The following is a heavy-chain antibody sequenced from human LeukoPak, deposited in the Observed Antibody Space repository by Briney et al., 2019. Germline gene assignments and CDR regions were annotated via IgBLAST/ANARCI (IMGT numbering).Heavy chain of an antibody. Sequence: GASVKVSCKASGYTFTGYYMHWVRQAPGQGLEWVGWINPNSGGTNYAQKFQGWVTMTRDTSISTAYMELSRLRSDDTAVYYCARGGRDYYDSSGYPDHYYYYGMDVWGQGTTVTVSS. J-gene: IGHJ6*02. CDR1: GYTFTGYY. D-gene: IGHD3-22*01. V-gene: IGHV1-2*04. CDR3: ARGGRDYYDSSGYPDHYYYYGMDV. CDR2: INPNSGGT.